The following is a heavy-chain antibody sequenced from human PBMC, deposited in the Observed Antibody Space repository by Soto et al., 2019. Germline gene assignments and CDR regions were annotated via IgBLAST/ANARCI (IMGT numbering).Heavy chain of an antibody. V-gene: IGHV3-33*01. CDR1: GFTFSSYG. CDR3: AIDYYDSRGYYYYMDV. Sequence: QMQLVESGGGVVQPGRSLRLSCAASGFTFSSYGIHWVRQAPGKGLEWVAVIWYDGSHMYYGDSVKGRFTISRDNSKNTLYLQMNSLRAEDTAVYYCAIDYYDSRGYYYYMDVWGLGTTVTVSS. D-gene: IGHD3-22*01. CDR2: IWYDGSHM. J-gene: IGHJ6*02.